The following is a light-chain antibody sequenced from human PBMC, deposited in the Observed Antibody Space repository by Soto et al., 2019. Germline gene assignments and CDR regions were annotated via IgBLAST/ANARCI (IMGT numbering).Light chain of an antibody. Sequence: IVMTQSPAILSVSPGERATLSCRASQSVGINLAWYQQKPGQAPSLVIYGASTRATALPARFSGSGSGTDFTLTISSLQSEDFAVYYCHQYNYWPGTFGQGTKLEIK. CDR3: HQYNYWPGT. V-gene: IGKV3-15*01. CDR2: GAS. J-gene: IGKJ2*01. CDR1: QSVGIN.